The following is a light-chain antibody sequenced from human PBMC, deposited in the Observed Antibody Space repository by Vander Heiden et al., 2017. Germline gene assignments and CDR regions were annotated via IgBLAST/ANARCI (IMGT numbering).Light chain of an antibody. J-gene: IGLJ2*01. V-gene: IGLV3-10*01. Sequence: SYELTQPPSVSVSPGQTARITCPGDALRKKYAYRYQQKSGQAPVLVIYEDSKRPSGIPRRFSSSSSGTMATLTIRGAQVGDEADYYCYSTDSSARVFGGGTKLTVL. CDR3: YSTDSSARV. CDR1: ALRKKY. CDR2: EDS.